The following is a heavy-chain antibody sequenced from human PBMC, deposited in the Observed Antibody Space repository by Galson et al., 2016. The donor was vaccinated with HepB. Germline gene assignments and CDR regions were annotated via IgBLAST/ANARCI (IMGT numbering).Heavy chain of an antibody. J-gene: IGHJ5*02. Sequence: SVKVYCKASGYPYISYGINWVRQAPGQGLEWMGWMSASNGNTDYAQKFHGRVTMTTDTSTNTAYMELRSLRSDDTAMYYCARSSFGVSNPWGQGTLVTVSS. CDR2: MSASNGNT. V-gene: IGHV1-18*01. CDR1: GYPYISYG. D-gene: IGHD3-3*01. CDR3: ARSSFGVSNP.